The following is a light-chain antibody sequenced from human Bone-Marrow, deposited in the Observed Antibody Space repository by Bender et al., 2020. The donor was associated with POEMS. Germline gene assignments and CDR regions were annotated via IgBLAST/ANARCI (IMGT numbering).Light chain of an antibody. CDR2: DDD. CDR1: NIGSKS. J-gene: IGLJ3*02. CDR3: QVWDSFSDHRV. Sequence: SYVLTQPPSVSVAPGQTARLTCGGNNIGSKSVHWYQQKPGQAPVLVVYDDDDRPSEIPERLSGSNSGNTATLSIIRVEAGDEADYYCQVWDSFSDHRVFGGGTSLTVL. V-gene: IGLV3-21*02.